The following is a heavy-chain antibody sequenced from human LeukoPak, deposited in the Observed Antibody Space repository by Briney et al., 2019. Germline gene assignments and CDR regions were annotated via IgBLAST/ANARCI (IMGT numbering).Heavy chain of an antibody. CDR1: GYSISSGYY. CDR3: ARRGTFPRITMVRGVMGYFDY. Sequence: SETLSLTCTVSGYSISSGYYWGWIRQPPGKGLEWIGSIYHSGSTSYNPSLKSRVTISVDTSKNQFSLKLSSVTAADTAVYYCARRGTFPRITMVRGVMGYFDYWGQGTLVTVSS. CDR2: IYHSGST. V-gene: IGHV4-38-2*02. J-gene: IGHJ4*02. D-gene: IGHD3-10*01.